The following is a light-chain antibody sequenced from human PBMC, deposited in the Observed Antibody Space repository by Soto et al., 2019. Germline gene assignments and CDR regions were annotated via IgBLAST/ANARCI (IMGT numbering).Light chain of an antibody. CDR1: TSNIGSHT. V-gene: IGLV1-44*01. CDR3: AAWDDSLSVI. CDR2: SNS. Sequence: QSVLTQPPSASGTPGQTVTISCSGSTSNIGSHTVNWYQQLPGTAPKLLIYSNSQRPSGVPDRFSGSQSGTSASLAIRGLQSEDAAHYYCAAWDDSLSVIFGGGTKLTVL. J-gene: IGLJ2*01.